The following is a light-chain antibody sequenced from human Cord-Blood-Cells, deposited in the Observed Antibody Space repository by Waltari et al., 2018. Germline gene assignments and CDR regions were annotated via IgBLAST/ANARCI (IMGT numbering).Light chain of an antibody. CDR3: SSYTSRSTWV. CDR2: DVS. V-gene: IGLV2-14*01. J-gene: IGLJ3*02. Sequence: QSALTQPASVSGSPGQSITISCTGTSSDVGGYNYVSWYQQHPGKAPKLMIYDVSKRPSGVSKRCSGSKSCNTSSLTISGLQAEDEADYYCSSYTSRSTWVFGGGTKLTVL. CDR1: SSDVGGYNY.